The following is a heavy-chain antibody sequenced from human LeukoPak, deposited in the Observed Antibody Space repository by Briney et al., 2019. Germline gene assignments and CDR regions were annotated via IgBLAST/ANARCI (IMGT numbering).Heavy chain of an antibody. Sequence: GGSLRLSCAASGFTFSTYVMQWVRQAPGKGLEYVSAIAGDGGYTYYANSVKGRFTISRDNSKKTLYLQMGSLRADDMAVYYCARVSTNDRRNAFDIWGQGTMVTVSS. V-gene: IGHV3-64*01. CDR3: ARVSTNDRRNAFDI. J-gene: IGHJ3*02. CDR2: IAGDGGYT. D-gene: IGHD2-8*01. CDR1: GFTFSTYV.